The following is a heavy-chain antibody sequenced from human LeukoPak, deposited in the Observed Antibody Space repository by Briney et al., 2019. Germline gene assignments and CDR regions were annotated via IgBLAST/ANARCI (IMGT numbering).Heavy chain of an antibody. V-gene: IGHV3-74*01. J-gene: IGHJ4*02. CDR2: IRSDGTTT. CDR3: ATQLAEGH. Sequence: PGGSLRLPCAASGLTLSSYWMHWVRQAPGKGLVWVSSIRSDGTTTHYADSVRGRFTISRDNARDTVSLQMNSLRAEDTAVYYCATQLAEGHWGQGTLVTVSS. D-gene: IGHD1-1*01. CDR1: GLTLSSYW.